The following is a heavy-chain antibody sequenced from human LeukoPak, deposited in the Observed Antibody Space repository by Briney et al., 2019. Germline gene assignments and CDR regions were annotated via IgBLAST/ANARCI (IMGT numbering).Heavy chain of an antibody. CDR2: IIPIFGTA. V-gene: IGHV1-69*13. CDR3: ASDDPGDQSYYYYGMDV. D-gene: IGHD4-17*01. J-gene: IGHJ6*02. Sequence: SVKVSCKASGYTFTSYGISWVRQAPGQGLEWMGGIIPIFGTANYAQKFQGRVTITADESTSTAYMELSSLRSEDTAVYYCASDDPGDQSYYYYGMDVWGQGTTVTVSS. CDR1: GYTFTSYG.